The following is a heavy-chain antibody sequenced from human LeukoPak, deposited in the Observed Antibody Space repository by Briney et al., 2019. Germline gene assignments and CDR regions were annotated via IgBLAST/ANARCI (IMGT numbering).Heavy chain of an antibody. V-gene: IGHV1-18*01. Sequence: GASVKVSCKASGYTFTNYGIIWVRQAPGQGLEWMGWISTFNGNTNYAQKLQGRVTMTTDTSTSTAYMELRSLRAEDTAVYYCARLGEWELNFDYWGQGTLVTVSS. CDR3: ARLGEWELNFDY. J-gene: IGHJ4*02. CDR1: GYTFTNYG. D-gene: IGHD1-26*01. CDR2: ISTFNGNT.